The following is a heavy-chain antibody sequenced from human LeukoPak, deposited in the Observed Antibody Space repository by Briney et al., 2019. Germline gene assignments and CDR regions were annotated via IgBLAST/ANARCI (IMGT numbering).Heavy chain of an antibody. CDR2: ISYDGSNT. J-gene: IGHJ4*02. D-gene: IGHD4-17*01. V-gene: IGHV3-30-3*01. CDR3: ARDSTVTDY. Sequence: PGGSLRLSCAASGFTFSSYAMYWVRQAPGKGLEWLAVISYDGSNTYHADSVKGRFTISRDNSKNTLYLQMNSLKVEDTAVYYCARDSTVTDYWGQGTLVTVSS. CDR1: GFTFSSYA.